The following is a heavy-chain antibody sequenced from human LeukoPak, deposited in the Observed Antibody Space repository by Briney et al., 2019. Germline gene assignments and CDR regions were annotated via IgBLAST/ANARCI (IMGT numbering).Heavy chain of an antibody. CDR1: GFTFSSYG. D-gene: IGHD3-22*01. J-gene: IGHJ4*02. CDR2: IWYDGSNK. V-gene: IGHV3-33*01. CDR3: ARDQYYYDSSGYYWQDY. Sequence: PGGSLRLSCAASGFTFSSYGMHWVRQAPGKGLEWVAVIWYDGSNKYYADSVKGRFTIPRDSSKNTLYLQMNSLRAEDTAVYYCARDQYYYDSSGYYWQDYWGQGTLVTVSS.